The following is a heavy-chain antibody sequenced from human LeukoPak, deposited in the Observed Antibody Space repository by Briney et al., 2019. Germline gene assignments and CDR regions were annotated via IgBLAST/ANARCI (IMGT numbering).Heavy chain of an antibody. CDR2: ISDSGGST. J-gene: IGHJ6*03. D-gene: IGHD6-6*01. CDR1: GFTFSSYA. V-gene: IGHV3-23*01. CDR3: AKDSSSWNYYYYMDV. Sequence: GGSLRLSCAASGFTFSSYAMSWVRQAPGKGLEWVSAISDSGGSTYYADSVRGRFTISRDNSKNTLYLQMNSLRAEDTAVCYCAKDSSSWNYYYYMDVWGKGTTVTVSS.